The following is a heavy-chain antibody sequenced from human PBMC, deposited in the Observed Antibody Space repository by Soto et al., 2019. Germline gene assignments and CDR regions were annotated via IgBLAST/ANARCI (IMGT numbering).Heavy chain of an antibody. Sequence: EVQLVESGGGLVQPGGSLRLSCAASGFTFGDYYMDWVRQVPGKGLEWIGRTRNKGNNYATEYVVSVKGRFTISRDDSKDSMYLQMNTLQNEDTAVYYCARDTGGTYDYWGQGALVIVSS. V-gene: IGHV3-72*01. CDR2: TRNKGNNYAT. J-gene: IGHJ4*02. D-gene: IGHD3-16*01. CDR1: GFTFGDYY. CDR3: ARDTGGTYDY.